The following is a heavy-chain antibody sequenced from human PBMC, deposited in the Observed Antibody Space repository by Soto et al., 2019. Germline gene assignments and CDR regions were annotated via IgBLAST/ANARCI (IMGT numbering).Heavy chain of an antibody. CDR1: GGSVSSGSYY. Sequence: PSETLSLTCTVSGGSVSSGSYYWSWIRQPPGKGLEWIGYIYYSGSTNYNPSLKSRVTISVDTSKNQFSLKLSSVTAADTAVYYCARVYCISTSCYVGYWGQGTLVTVSS. J-gene: IGHJ4*02. V-gene: IGHV4-61*01. CDR2: IYYSGST. D-gene: IGHD2-2*01. CDR3: ARVYCISTSCYVGY.